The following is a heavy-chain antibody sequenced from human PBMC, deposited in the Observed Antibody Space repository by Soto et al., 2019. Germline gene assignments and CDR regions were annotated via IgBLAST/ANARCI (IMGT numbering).Heavy chain of an antibody. CDR1: RFNFSAYG. V-gene: IGHV3-30*18. D-gene: IGHD6-19*01. CDR2: ISYDGVNK. CDR3: AKARYASGWSGLDT. J-gene: IGHJ5*02. Sequence: GGSLRLSCAASRFNFSAYGMHWVRQAPGKGLEWVAGISYDGVNKFYSASMKGRLTVSRDNAKNTFYLQMNSLRPADTALYYCAKARYASGWSGLDTWGQGALVTVSS.